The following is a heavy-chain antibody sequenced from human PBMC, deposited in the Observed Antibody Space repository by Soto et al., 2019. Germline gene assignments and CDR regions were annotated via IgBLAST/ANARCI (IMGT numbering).Heavy chain of an antibody. CDR3: TKALYCSSISCYSGGDTFHI. J-gene: IGHJ3*02. CDR1: GFTFSSYA. D-gene: IGHD2-2*01. V-gene: IGHV3-23*01. Sequence: PGGSLRLSCAASGFTFSSYAMSWVRQAPGKGLEWVSTISGSGGSTYYADSVKGRFSISRDNSKNTLSLQMNSLRAEDTAVYYCTKALYCSSISCYSGGDTFHIWGQGTMVTVSS. CDR2: ISGSGGST.